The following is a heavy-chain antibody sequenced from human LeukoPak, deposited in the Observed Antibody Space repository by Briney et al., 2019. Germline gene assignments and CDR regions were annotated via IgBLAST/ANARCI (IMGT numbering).Heavy chain of an antibody. CDR1: GFTVSSNY. V-gene: IGHV3-53*04. D-gene: IGHD5-18*01. CDR2: IFSGGTT. CDR3: ARGVLGYSYGFDY. J-gene: IGHJ4*02. Sequence: GGSLRLSCAASGFTVSSNYMSWVRQAPGKGLEWVAFIFSGGTTYYEDSVKGRFTISRHNSENTLYLQTNSLRGEDTAVYYCARGVLGYSYGFDYWGQGTLVTVSS.